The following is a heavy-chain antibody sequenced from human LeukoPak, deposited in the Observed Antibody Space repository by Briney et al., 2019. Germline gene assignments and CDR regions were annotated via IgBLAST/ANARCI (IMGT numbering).Heavy chain of an antibody. V-gene: IGHV3-33*08. CDR1: GFTFSSYD. CDR2: IWYDGSNK. CDR3: ARVLSSGRPDAFDI. J-gene: IGHJ3*02. D-gene: IGHD6-19*01. Sequence: PGGSLRLSCAASGFTFSSYDMHWVRQAPGKGLEWVAVIWYDGSNKYYADSVKGRFTISRDNSKNTLYLQMNSLRAEDTAVYYCARVLSSGRPDAFDIWGQGTMVTVSS.